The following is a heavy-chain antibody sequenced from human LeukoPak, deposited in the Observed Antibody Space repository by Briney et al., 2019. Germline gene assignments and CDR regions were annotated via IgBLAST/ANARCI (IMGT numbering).Heavy chain of an antibody. CDR2: IHPDGSIT. CDR3: APQQTYSPYNWFDP. CDR1: GFTISNCW. D-gene: IGHD5-12*01. Sequence: GGSLRLSCVGSGFTISNCWMHWVRQAPGTGLVWVSRIHPDGSITTYADSVKGRFTISRDNAKNTLYLQMNSLRAEDTAVYYCAPQQTYSPYNWFDPWGQGTLVTVSS. J-gene: IGHJ5*02. V-gene: IGHV3-74*03.